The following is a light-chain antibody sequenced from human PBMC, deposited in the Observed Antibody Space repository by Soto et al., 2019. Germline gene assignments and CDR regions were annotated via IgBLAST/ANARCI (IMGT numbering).Light chain of an antibody. CDR1: QSLSSSY. CDR2: AAS. Sequence: EIVLRQSPGTLSLSPGERATLSCRASQSLSSSYLAWFQHQPGQAPRLLISAASSRATGIPDRFNGSGSGTDFSLTISRLEPEDFAVYYCHQYGSSPRTFGQGTKVEIK. V-gene: IGKV3-20*01. CDR3: HQYGSSPRT. J-gene: IGKJ1*01.